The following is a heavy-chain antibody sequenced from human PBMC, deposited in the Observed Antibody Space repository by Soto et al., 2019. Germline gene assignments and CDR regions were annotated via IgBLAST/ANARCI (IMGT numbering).Heavy chain of an antibody. CDR2: IYRSGST. CDR3: ARVAYFDTTGYYYYFDY. Sequence: AETLWLTGAFCGYSISTGYYEGCTWHPPAKGLEWIGSIYRSGSTYYNPSLKSRVTISMDMAKNQFSLKLTSVTAADTALYYCARVAYFDTTGYYYYFDYWGQGTLVTVSS. J-gene: IGHJ4*02. V-gene: IGHV4-38-2*01. D-gene: IGHD3-22*01. CDR1: GYSISTGYY.